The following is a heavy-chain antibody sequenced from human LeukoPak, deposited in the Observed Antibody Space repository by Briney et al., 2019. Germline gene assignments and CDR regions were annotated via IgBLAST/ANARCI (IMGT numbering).Heavy chain of an antibody. CDR1: GGSISSSSYY. J-gene: IGHJ4*02. CDR3: ARWGGRVVFRCDY. V-gene: IGHV4-39*01. Sequence: SETLSLTCTVSGGSISSSSYYWGWIRQPPGKGLEWIGSIYYSGSTYYNPSLKSRVPISVDTSKNQFSLKLSSVTAADTAVYYCARWGGRVVFRCDYWGQGTLVTVSS. D-gene: IGHD2-15*01. CDR2: IYYSGST.